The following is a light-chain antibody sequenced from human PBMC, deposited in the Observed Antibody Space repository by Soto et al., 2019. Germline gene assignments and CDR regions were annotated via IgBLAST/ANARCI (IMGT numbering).Light chain of an antibody. V-gene: IGLV2-8*01. CDR2: EVT. J-gene: IGLJ3*02. Sequence: QSALTQPPSASGSPGQSVTISCTGTSTDVGAYNFVSWYQQHPGKAPKLVIYEVTKRPSGVPDRFSGSKSGNTASLTVSGLQNEDEADYYCGSHAGNSNLVFGGGTKVTVL. CDR3: GSHAGNSNLV. CDR1: STDVGAYNF.